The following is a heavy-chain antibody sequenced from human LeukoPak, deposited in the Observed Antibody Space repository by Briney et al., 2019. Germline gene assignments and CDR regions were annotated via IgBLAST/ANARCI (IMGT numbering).Heavy chain of an antibody. CDR3: ASFLWRDIYYFDY. CDR1: GFTFSSYE. V-gene: IGHV3-48*03. Sequence: GGSLRLSCAASGFTFSSYEMNWVRQAPGKGLEWVSYISSSGSTIYYADSVKGRFTISRDNAKNSLYLQMNSLRAEDTAVYYCASFLWRDIYYFDYWGQGTLVTVSS. J-gene: IGHJ4*02. D-gene: IGHD2-15*01. CDR2: ISSSGSTI.